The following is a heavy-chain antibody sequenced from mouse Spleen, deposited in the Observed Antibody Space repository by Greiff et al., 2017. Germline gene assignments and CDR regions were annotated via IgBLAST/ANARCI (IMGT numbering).Heavy chain of an antibody. Sequence: VQLQQPGAELVRPGSSVKLSCKASGYTFTSYWMHWVKQRPIQGLECIGNIDPSDSETHYNQKFKDKATLTVDKSSSTAYMQLSSLTSEDSAVYYCARRDGYYAMDYWGQGTSVTVSS. CDR3: ARRDGYYAMDY. D-gene: IGHD2-3*01. V-gene: IGHV1-52*01. J-gene: IGHJ4*01. CDR1: GYTFTSYW. CDR2: IDPSDSET.